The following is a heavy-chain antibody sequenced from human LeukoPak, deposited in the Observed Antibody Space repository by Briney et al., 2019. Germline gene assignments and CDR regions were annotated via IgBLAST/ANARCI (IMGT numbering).Heavy chain of an antibody. CDR3: AKVGRDGYNFNWFDP. Sequence: PGGSLRLSCAASGFTFSSYSMNWVRQAPGKGLEWVSAISGSGGSTYYADSVKGRFTISRDNSKNTLYLQMNSLRAEDTAVYYCAKVGRDGYNFNWFDPWGQGTLVTVSS. J-gene: IGHJ5*02. D-gene: IGHD5-24*01. CDR1: GFTFSSYS. CDR2: ISGSGGST. V-gene: IGHV3-23*01.